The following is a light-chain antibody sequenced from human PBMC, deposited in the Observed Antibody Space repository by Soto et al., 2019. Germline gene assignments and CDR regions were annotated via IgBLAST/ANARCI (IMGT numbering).Light chain of an antibody. CDR1: SSNIGTNY. CDR3: AAWDDSLSAYG. V-gene: IGLV1-47*01. J-gene: IGLJ1*01. CDR2: RNN. Sequence: QSVLTQPPSASGTPGQGVSISCSGGSSNIGTNYVYWYQHLAGAAPKLLIYRNNQRPSGVPERFSASRSGTSASLAISGLRSEDESHYYCAAWDDSLSAYGYGTGTRSPS.